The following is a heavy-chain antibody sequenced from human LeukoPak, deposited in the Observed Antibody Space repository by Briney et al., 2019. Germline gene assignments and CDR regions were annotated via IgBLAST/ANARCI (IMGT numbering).Heavy chain of an antibody. CDR2: IKSDGSIT. Sequence: QTGGSLRLSCAAPGFTFSSYWMHWVRQAPGKGLVWVSRIKSDGSITTYADSVKGRFTISRDNAKNTLYLQMNSLRAEDTAVYYCARGGTSYSGKLDYWGLGTLVTVSS. J-gene: IGHJ4*02. V-gene: IGHV3-74*01. CDR1: GFTFSSYW. CDR3: ARGGTSYSGKLDY. D-gene: IGHD1-26*01.